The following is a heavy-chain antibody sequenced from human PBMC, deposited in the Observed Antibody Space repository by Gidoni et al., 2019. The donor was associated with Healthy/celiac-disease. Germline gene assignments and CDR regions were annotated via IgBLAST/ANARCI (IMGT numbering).Heavy chain of an antibody. CDR1: GYTFTGYY. J-gene: IGHJ4*02. D-gene: IGHD1-26*01. CDR2: INPNSGGT. V-gene: IGHV1-2*02. Sequence: QVQLVQSGAEVKKPGASVKVSCRASGYTFTGYYMHWVRQAPGQGLAWMGWINPNSGGTNYAQKFQGRVTMTRDTSISTAYMDLSRLRSDDPAVYYCARMSVGATSFDYWGQGTLVTVSS. CDR3: ARMSVGATSFDY.